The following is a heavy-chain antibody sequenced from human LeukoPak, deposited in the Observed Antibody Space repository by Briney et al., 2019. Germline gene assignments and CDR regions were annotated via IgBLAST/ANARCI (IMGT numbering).Heavy chain of an antibody. CDR2: IYSGGTR. J-gene: IGHJ4*02. V-gene: IGHV3-53*01. D-gene: IGHD3-22*01. Sequence: GGSLRLSCAASGFTVSSNYMAWVRQAPGKGLEWVSDIYSGGTRYYAESVKGRFTISRDNSKNTLYLQMDSLRAEDTAVYYCAREGSYDGSTMWYFDYWGQGTLVTVSS. CDR3: AREGSYDGSTMWYFDY. CDR1: GFTVSSNY.